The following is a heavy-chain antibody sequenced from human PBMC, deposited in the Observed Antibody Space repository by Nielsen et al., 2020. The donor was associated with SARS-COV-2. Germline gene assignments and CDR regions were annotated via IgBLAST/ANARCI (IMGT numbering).Heavy chain of an antibody. CDR3: ARDFKGYCSSSSCLDAFDI. D-gene: IGHD2-2*01. V-gene: IGHV3-33*01. CDR1: GFTFSSYG. Sequence: GESLKISCAASGFTFSSYGMHWVRQAPGKGLEWVAVIWYDGSNKYYADSVKGRFTISRDNSKNTLYLQMNSLRAEDTAVYYCARDFKGYCSSSSCLDAFDIWGQRTMVTVSS. J-gene: IGHJ3*02. CDR2: IWYDGSNK.